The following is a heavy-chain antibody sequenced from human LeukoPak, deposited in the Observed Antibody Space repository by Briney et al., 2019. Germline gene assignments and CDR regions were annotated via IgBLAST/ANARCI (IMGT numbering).Heavy chain of an antibody. J-gene: IGHJ6*02. CDR2: INSDGSTT. Sequence: PGGSLRLSCAASGFTFSNYWMHWVRHAPGKGLVWVSRINSDGSTTSYADSVKGRFSISRDNAENTLFLQMNSLRAEDTAVYYCAREYYGNYYYYYYGMDVWGQGTTVTVSS. V-gene: IGHV3-74*01. CDR3: AREYYGNYYYYYYGMDV. CDR1: GFTFSNYW. D-gene: IGHD3-10*01.